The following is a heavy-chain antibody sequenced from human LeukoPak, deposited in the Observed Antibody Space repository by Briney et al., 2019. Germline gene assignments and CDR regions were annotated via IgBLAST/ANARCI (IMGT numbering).Heavy chain of an antibody. J-gene: IGHJ5*02. CDR1: GYSISNGYY. Sequence: ASETLSLTCTVSGYSISNGYYWGWIRQPPGKGLEWIGTIYYSGSTYYNPSLKSRVTISVDSSKNQFSLRLSSVTAADTAVYYCARESLTWLQSRTSWFDPWGQGTLVTVSS. CDR2: IYYSGST. D-gene: IGHD5-24*01. CDR3: ARESLTWLQSRTSWFDP. V-gene: IGHV4-38-2*02.